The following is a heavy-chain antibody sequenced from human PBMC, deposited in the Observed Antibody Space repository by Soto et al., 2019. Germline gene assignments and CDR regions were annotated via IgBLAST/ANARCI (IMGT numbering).Heavy chain of an antibody. Sequence: RGGSLRLSCAASGFTFSSYGMHWVRQAPGKGLEWVAVISYDGSNKYYADSVKGRFTISRDNSKNTLYLQMSSLRAEDTAVYYCVKDGSSGWPYFYDMDVWGQGTTVTVSS. J-gene: IGHJ6*02. V-gene: IGHV3-30*18. CDR3: VKDGSSGWPYFYDMDV. CDR2: ISYDGSNK. CDR1: GFTFSSYG. D-gene: IGHD6-19*01.